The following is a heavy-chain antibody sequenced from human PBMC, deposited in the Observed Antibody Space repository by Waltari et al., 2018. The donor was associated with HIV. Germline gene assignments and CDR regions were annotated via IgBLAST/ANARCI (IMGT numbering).Heavy chain of an antibody. Sequence: QVHLLQPGAEMKKPGASVKAPCKASGYTFPSHGTSWVRQAPGHGLEWMGWISTYNANTNYAQSLQGRVTMTTDTSTTTAYMELRSLTSDDTAVYYCARDGLRYSGTFYSDYWGQGTLVTVSS. CDR1: GYTFPSHG. D-gene: IGHD1-26*01. CDR2: ISTYNANT. J-gene: IGHJ4*02. CDR3: ARDGLRYSGTFYSDY. V-gene: IGHV1-18*01.